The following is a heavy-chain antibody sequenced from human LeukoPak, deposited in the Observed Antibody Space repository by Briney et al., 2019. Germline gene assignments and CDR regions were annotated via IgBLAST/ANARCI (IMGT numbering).Heavy chain of an antibody. CDR1: GFSFSNYW. J-gene: IGHJ4*02. Sequence: GGSLRLSCAASGFSFSNYWMHWVRQAPGKGLVWVSRINSDGSTTDYADSVKRRFTISRDNAKNTLYLQMNSLRAEDTAVYYCADLGYCGGGSCSSTDSYWGQGTLVTVSS. CDR2: INSDGSTT. V-gene: IGHV3-74*01. D-gene: IGHD2-15*01. CDR3: ADLGYCGGGSCSSTDSY.